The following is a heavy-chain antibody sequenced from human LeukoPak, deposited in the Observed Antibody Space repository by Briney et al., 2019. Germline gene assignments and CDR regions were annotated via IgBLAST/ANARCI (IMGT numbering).Heavy chain of an antibody. CDR3: ARANVDTVTDY. V-gene: IGHV4-59*01. CDR2: IYYSGST. D-gene: IGHD5-18*01. Sequence: PSETLSLTCTVSGGSISSYYWSWIRQPPGKGLEWIGYIYYSGSTNYNPSLKSRVTISVDTSKNQFSLKLSSVTAADTAVYYCARANVDTVTDYGGQGTLVTVSS. J-gene: IGHJ4*02. CDR1: GGSISSYY.